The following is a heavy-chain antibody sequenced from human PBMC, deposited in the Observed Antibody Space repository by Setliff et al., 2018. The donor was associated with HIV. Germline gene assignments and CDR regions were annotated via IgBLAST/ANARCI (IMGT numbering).Heavy chain of an antibody. CDR2: IRSKGYGSAT. CDR3: TRHSTDPWSLLDY. D-gene: IGHD1-1*01. Sequence: GGSLRLSCAASGFTFSGSAMHWVRQASGKGLEWVGRIRSKGYGSATAYAASVKGRFTISRDDSKNTAYLQMDSPKTEDTAVYYCTRHSTDPWSLLDYWGQGTLVTVSS. CDR1: GFTFSGSA. V-gene: IGHV3-73*01. J-gene: IGHJ4*02.